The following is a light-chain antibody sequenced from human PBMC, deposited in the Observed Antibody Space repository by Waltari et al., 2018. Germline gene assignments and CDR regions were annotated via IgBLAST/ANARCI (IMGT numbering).Light chain of an antibody. CDR1: RSVLYSSNNKNY. CDR3: HQYYSTPFT. J-gene: IGKJ3*01. V-gene: IGKV4-1*01. CDR2: WAS. Sequence: DIVMTQSPDSLAVSLGERATINCKSSRSVLYSSNNKNYLAWYQQKPGQPPKLLIYWASTRESGVPDRFSGSGSGTDFTLTISSLQAEDVAVYYCHQYYSTPFTFGPGTNVEIK.